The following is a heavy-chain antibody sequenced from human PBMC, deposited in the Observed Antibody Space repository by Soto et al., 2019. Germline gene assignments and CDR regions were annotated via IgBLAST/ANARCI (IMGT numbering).Heavy chain of an antibody. CDR1: GGSFSGYY. CDR2: INHSGST. J-gene: IGHJ4*02. CDR3: EGGTSYEKPMFF. D-gene: IGHD5-12*01. Sequence: SETLSLTCAVYGGSFSGYYWSWIRQPPGKGLEWIGEINHSGSTNYNPSLKSRVTISVDTSKNQFSLKLSSVTAADTAVYYCEGGTSYEKPMFFWARGTLVPVSS. V-gene: IGHV4-34*01.